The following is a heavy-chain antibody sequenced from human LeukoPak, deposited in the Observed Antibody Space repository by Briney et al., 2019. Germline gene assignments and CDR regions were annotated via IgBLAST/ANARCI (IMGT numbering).Heavy chain of an antibody. CDR1: GFTFSSYA. J-gene: IGHJ3*02. D-gene: IGHD6-13*01. V-gene: IGHV3-23*01. CDR3: AKTGYSSSWLDAFDI. CDR2: ISGSGGST. Sequence: PGGPLRLSCAASGFTFSSYAMSWVRQAPGKGLEWVSAISGSGGSTYYADSVKGRFTISRDNSKNTLYLQMNSLRAEDTAVYYCAKTGYSSSWLDAFDIWGQGTMVTVSS.